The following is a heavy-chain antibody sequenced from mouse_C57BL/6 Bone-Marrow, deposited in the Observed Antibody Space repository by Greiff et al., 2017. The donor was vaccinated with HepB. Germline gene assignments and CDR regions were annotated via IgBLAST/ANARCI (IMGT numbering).Heavy chain of an antibody. D-gene: IGHD1-1*01. V-gene: IGHV5-4*01. Sequence: EVMLVESGGGLVKPGGSLKLSCAASGFTFSSYAMSWVRQTPEKRLEWVATINDGGSYTYYPDNVKGRFTISRDNAKNNLYLQMSHLKSEDTAMYYCARDPHYYGSSYVGYWGQGTTLTVSS. CDR2: INDGGSYT. J-gene: IGHJ2*01. CDR3: ARDPHYYGSSYVGY. CDR1: GFTFSSYA.